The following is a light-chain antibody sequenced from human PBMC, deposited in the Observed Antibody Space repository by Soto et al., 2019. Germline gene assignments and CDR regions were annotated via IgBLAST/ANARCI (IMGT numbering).Light chain of an antibody. CDR3: QQYNSYPWT. CDR1: QSISSW. CDR2: DAS. J-gene: IGKJ1*01. Sequence: DIQMTQSPSTLSPSFGDRATLTCRASQSISSWLAWYQQKPGKAPKLLIYDASSLESGVPSRFSGSGSGTEFTLTISSLQPDDFATYYCQQYNSYPWTFGQGTKVDI. V-gene: IGKV1-5*01.